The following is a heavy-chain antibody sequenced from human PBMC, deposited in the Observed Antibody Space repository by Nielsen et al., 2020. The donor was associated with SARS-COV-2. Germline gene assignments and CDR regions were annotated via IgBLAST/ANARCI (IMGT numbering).Heavy chain of an antibody. CDR2: IGFSGSTI. V-gene: IGHV3-11*01. J-gene: IGHJ6*02. CDR1: GFIFSDYS. Sequence: GRYLRLSCAASGFIFSDYSMSWIRQAPGKGLEWVSYIGFSGSTIYYADSVKGRFTISRDNAKKSLYLQMSSLRAEDTAVYYCARTPFWSGDSPYGMDVWGQGTTVTVSS. D-gene: IGHD3-3*01. CDR3: ARTPFWSGDSPYGMDV.